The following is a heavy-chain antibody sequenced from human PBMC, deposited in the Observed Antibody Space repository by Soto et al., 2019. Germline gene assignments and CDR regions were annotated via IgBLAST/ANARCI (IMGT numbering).Heavy chain of an antibody. J-gene: IGHJ4*02. CDR1: GDSVSSGTYF. Sequence: ASETLSLTCTVSGDSVSSGTYFWSWIRQPPGKGLEWIGYFYYSGSTKYNPSLKSRVTILEDTSKNQFSLKLNSVTAADTAVYYCAREGRMGTFDYWGQGALVTVSS. D-gene: IGHD1-1*01. V-gene: IGHV4-61*01. CDR2: FYYSGST. CDR3: AREGRMGTFDY.